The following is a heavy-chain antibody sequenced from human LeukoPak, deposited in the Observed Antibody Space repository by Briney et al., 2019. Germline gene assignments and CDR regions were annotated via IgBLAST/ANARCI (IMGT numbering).Heavy chain of an antibody. CDR1: GFTFSSYS. CDR3: ARLGLLEDY. D-gene: IGHD1-1*01. Sequence: PGGSLRLSCAASGFTFSSYSMNWVRQAPGKGLEWVSYISSSSSTIYYADSVKGRFTISRDNAKNSLYLQMNSLRAEDTAVYYCARLGLLEDYWGQGTLVTVSS. J-gene: IGHJ4*02. CDR2: ISSSSSTI. V-gene: IGHV3-48*04.